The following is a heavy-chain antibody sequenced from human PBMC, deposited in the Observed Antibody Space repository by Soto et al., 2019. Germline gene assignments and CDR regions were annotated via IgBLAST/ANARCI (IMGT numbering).Heavy chain of an antibody. CDR2: IYWDDDK. V-gene: IGHV2-5*02. J-gene: IGHJ4*02. Sequence: QITLKESGPTLVKPTQTLTLTCTFSGFSLSTDDVGVGWIRQPPGKALDWLAVIYWDDDKRYSPSLKSRLTITKDTSTNQVVLTMTNMDSVDTATYYCARTKYSISSFDYWGQGALVTVSS. CDR3: ARTKYSISSFDY. D-gene: IGHD6-6*01. CDR1: GFSLSTDDVG.